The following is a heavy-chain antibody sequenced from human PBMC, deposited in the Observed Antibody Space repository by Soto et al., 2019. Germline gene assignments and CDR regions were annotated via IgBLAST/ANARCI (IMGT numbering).Heavy chain of an antibody. CDR1: GGSISSYY. D-gene: IGHD3-10*01. J-gene: IGHJ6*02. CDR2: IYYSGST. CDR3: GRDRVTMIRLPYYYYGMDV. Sequence: PSETLSLTCTVSGGSISSYYWSWIRQPPGKGLEWIGYIYYSGSTNYNPSLKSRVTISVDTSKNQFSLRLSSVTAADTAVYYCGRDRVTMIRLPYYYYGMDVWGQGTTVTVSS. V-gene: IGHV4-59*01.